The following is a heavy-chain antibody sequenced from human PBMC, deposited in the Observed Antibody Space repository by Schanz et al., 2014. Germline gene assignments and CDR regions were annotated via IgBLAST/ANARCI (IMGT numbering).Heavy chain of an antibody. Sequence: QVQVVQSGAELKKPGATVKVSCKASGYTFTTYAMSWVRQAPGQGLEWMGWISAYNGNTKYPQKLQGRVTMTTDTSTSTAYMELRSLRSDDTAVYYCARDRRFFDRDDLYYFDSWGQGTLVTVSS. V-gene: IGHV1-18*01. J-gene: IGHJ4*02. CDR1: GYTFTTYA. CDR3: ARDRRFFDRDDLYYFDS. CDR2: ISAYNGNT. D-gene: IGHD3-3*01.